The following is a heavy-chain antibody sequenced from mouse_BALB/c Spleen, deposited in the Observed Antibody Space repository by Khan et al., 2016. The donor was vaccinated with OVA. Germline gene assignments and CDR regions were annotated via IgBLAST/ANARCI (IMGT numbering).Heavy chain of an antibody. V-gene: IGHV2-9*02. Sequence: QVQLKESGPGLVAPSQSLSITCTVSGFSLTSYGVHWVRQPPGKGLEWLGVIWAGGSTTYNSALMSRLSISKDNSKSQVFLKMNSLQTDDTAMYYCAGLYYDGSSFYAMDYWGQGTSVTVSS. CDR1: GFSLTSYG. CDR3: AGLYYDGSSFYAMDY. CDR2: IWAGGST. J-gene: IGHJ4*01. D-gene: IGHD1-1*01.